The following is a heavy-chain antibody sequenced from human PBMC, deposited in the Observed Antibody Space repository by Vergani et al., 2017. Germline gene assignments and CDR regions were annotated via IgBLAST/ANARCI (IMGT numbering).Heavy chain of an antibody. Sequence: QVQLPESGPGLVKPSETLSLTCTVSGGSISSYYWSWIRQPPGKGLEWIGYIYYSGSTNYNPSLKSRVTISVDTSKNQFSLKLSSVTAADTAVYYCARGGDSPDYWGQGTLVTVSS. CDR3: ARGGDSPDY. D-gene: IGHD4-17*01. CDR1: GGSISSYY. J-gene: IGHJ4*02. CDR2: IYYSGST. V-gene: IGHV4-59*01.